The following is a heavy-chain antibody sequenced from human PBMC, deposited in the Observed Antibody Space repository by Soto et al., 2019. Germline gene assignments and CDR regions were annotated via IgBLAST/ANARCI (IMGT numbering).Heavy chain of an antibody. V-gene: IGHV1-3*01. J-gene: IGHJ6*03. Sequence: GASVKVSCKASGYTFTSYAMHWVRQAPGQRLEWMGWINAGNGNTKYSQKFQGRVTITRDASASTAYMELSSLRSEDTAVYYCARNLPGIAAAGPYYYYYMDVWGKGTTVTVSS. CDR3: ARNLPGIAAAGPYYYYYMDV. D-gene: IGHD6-13*01. CDR2: INAGNGNT. CDR1: GYTFTSYA.